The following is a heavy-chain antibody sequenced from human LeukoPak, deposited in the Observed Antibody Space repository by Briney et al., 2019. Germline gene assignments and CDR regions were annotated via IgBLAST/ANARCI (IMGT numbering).Heavy chain of an antibody. CDR2: IYYSGGP. CDR3: ARQGLWSGYYRYFDY. CDR1: GGSISSRSYY. J-gene: IGHJ4*02. Sequence: SETLSLTCTDSGGSISSRSYYWGWNRKPPGKGLEWIGSIYYSGGPYYNPSLKSRVTISVDTSKNQFSLKLSSVTAADTAVYYCARQGLWSGYYRYFDYWGQGTLVTVSS. D-gene: IGHD3-3*01. V-gene: IGHV4-39*01.